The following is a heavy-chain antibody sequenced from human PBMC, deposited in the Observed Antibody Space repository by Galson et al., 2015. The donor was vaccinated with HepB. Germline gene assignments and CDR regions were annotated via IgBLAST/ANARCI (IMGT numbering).Heavy chain of an antibody. CDR1: GFTFSSYW. D-gene: IGHD3-3*01. J-gene: IGHJ4*02. CDR2: IKQDGSEK. CDR3: ARVSIFGVVITQYYFDY. Sequence: LRLSCAASGFTFSSYWMSWVRQAPGKGLEWVANIKQDGSEKYYVDSVKGRFTISRDNAKNSLYLQMNSLRAEDTAVYYCARVSIFGVVITQYYFDYWGQGTLVTVSS. V-gene: IGHV3-7*01.